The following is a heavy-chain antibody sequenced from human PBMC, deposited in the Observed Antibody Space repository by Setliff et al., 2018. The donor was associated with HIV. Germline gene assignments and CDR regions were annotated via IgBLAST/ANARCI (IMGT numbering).Heavy chain of an antibody. CDR1: GASISNNNDY. J-gene: IGHJ5*02. Sequence: SETLSLTCSVSGASISNNNDYWGWIRQPPGKGLEWIGDILDGRVTFFNPSLRGRVTISVDASKNQVSLNLRSVTAADSAVYHCARPHSGRGGGAYFDPWGQGILVTVSS. CDR2: ILDGRVT. CDR3: ARPHSGRGGGAYFDP. V-gene: IGHV4-39*01. D-gene: IGHD6-19*01.